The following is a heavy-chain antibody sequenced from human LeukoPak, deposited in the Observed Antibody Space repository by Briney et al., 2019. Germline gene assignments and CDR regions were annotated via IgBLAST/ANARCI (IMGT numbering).Heavy chain of an antibody. CDR2: TYYRSKWYN. J-gene: IGHJ4*02. V-gene: IGHV6-1*01. Sequence: SQTLSLTCAISGDSVPSNSAAWNWIRQSPSRSLEWVGRTYYRSKWYNDYALSVRGRITINPDTSKNQFSLQLNSMTPEDTAVYYCTRGWNSFDYWGQGTLVTVSS. CDR3: TRGWNSFDY. D-gene: IGHD1-1*01. CDR1: GDSVPSNSAA.